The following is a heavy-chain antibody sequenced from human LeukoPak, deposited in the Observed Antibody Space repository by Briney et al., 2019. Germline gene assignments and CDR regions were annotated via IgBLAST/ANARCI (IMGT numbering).Heavy chain of an antibody. CDR2: ISAGGGNT. CDR1: GFTFSSYA. Sequence: GGSLRLSCAASGFTFSSYAMNWVRQAPGKGLEWVSVISAGGGNTDYADSVKGRFANSRDNSKNTLYLQMNSLRAEDTAVYYCAKDLPFYGMDVWGQGTTVTVSS. J-gene: IGHJ6*02. CDR3: AKDLPFYGMDV. V-gene: IGHV3-23*01.